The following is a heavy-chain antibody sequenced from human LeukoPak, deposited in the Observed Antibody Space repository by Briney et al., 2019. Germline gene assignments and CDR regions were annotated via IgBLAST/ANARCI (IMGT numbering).Heavy chain of an antibody. J-gene: IGHJ4*02. CDR2: ISSSSSYI. V-gene: IGHV3-21*01. D-gene: IGHD5-12*01. CDR1: GFTFSSYS. Sequence: PGGSLRLSCAASGFTFSSYSMNWVRQAPGKGLGWVSSISSSSSYIYYADSVKGRFTISRDNAKNSLYLQMNSLRAEDTAVYYCARDLSGYAFFDYWGQGTLVTVSS. CDR3: ARDLSGYAFFDY.